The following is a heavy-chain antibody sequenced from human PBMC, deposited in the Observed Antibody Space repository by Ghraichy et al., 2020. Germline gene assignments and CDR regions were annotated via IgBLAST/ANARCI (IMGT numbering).Heavy chain of an antibody. CDR3: AKEKATLLYSSSWDPFDY. CDR1: GFTFSSYA. V-gene: IGHV3-23*01. J-gene: IGHJ4*02. CDR2: ISGSGGST. Sequence: GGSLRLSCAASGFTFSSYAMSWVRQAPGKGLEWVSAISGSGGSTYYADSVKGRFTISRDNSKNTLYLQMNSLRAEDTAVYYCAKEKATLLYSSSWDPFDYWGQGTLVTVSS. D-gene: IGHD6-13*01.